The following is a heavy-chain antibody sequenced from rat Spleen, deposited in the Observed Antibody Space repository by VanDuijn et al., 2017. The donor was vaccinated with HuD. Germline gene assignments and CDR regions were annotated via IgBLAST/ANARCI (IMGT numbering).Heavy chain of an antibody. CDR3: SRGNYMGVDA. V-gene: IGHV1-43*01. Sequence: QVQLQQSGAELAKPGSSVKISCKASGYTFTSYYISWIKQTTGQGLEYIGYINSGSGGTTYIEKFKGKATLTVDKSSSTAFMQLSSLTPDDSAVYYCSRGNYMGVDAWGQGASVTVSS. D-gene: IGHD1-2*01. CDR1: GYTFTSYY. CDR2: INSGSGGT. J-gene: IGHJ4*01.